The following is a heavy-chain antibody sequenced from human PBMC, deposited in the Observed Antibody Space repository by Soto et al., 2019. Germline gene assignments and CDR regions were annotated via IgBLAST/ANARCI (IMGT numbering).Heavy chain of an antibody. V-gene: IGHV1-69*02. CDR2: IIPILGIA. CDR1: GGTFSSYT. CDR3: ARGWGTIFGVAPTMDV. J-gene: IGHJ6*03. D-gene: IGHD3-3*01. Sequence: GASVKVSCKASGGTFSSYTISWVRQAPGQGLEWMGRIIPILGIANYAQKFQGRVTITADKSTSTAYMELSSLRSEDTALFYCARGWGTIFGVAPTMDVWGKGTTVTVSS.